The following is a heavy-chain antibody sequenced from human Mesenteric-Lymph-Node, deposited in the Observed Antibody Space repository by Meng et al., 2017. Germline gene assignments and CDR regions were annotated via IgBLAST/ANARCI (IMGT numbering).Heavy chain of an antibody. Sequence: DTVPRLAKPSQHRALTCTVSVRTISIGDYYWSWIRQHPGNGLEWIGETSHSGSTNYSPSLKSRISISLDKSKNHFSLKVNSVTAADTAVYYCARGKQDAWELLAYWGQGALVTVSS. J-gene: IGHJ4*02. CDR1: VRTISIGDYY. CDR2: TSHSGST. D-gene: IGHD1-26*01. CDR3: ARGKQDAWELLAY. V-gene: IGHV4-31*03.